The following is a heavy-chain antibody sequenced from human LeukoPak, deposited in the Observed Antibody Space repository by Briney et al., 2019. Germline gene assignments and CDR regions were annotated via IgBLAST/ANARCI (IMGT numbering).Heavy chain of an antibody. Sequence: GGSLRLSCAASGFTFSGSAMHWVRQASGKGLEWVANIKQDGSEKYYVDSVKGRFTISRDNSKNTLYLQMNSLRAEDTAVYYCARDWCGGGSCYYFDHWGQGTLVTVSS. CDR3: ARDWCGGGSCYYFDH. D-gene: IGHD2-15*01. CDR1: GFTFSGSA. CDR2: IKQDGSEK. J-gene: IGHJ4*02. V-gene: IGHV3-7*01.